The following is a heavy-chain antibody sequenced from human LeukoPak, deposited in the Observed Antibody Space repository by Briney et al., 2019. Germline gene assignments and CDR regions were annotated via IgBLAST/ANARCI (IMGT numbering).Heavy chain of an antibody. J-gene: IGHJ4*02. D-gene: IGHD4-11*01. CDR3: ARHEWRSSVTKIDY. CDR2: IYYSGST. CDR1: GGSISSSSYY. Sequence: SQTLSLTCTVSGGSISSSSYYWGWIRQPPGKGLEWIGSIYYSGSTYYNPSLKSRVTMSVDTSKNQFSLKLSSVTAADTAVYYCARHEWRSSVTKIDYWGQGTLVTVSS. V-gene: IGHV4-39*07.